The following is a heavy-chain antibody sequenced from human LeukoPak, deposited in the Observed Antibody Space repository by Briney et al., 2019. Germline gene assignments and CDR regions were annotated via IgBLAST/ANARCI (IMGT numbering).Heavy chain of an antibody. V-gene: IGHV4-59*01. CDR1: GGSISSYY. J-gene: IGHJ5*02. D-gene: IGHD2-2*01. CDR2: IYYSGST. Sequence: DPSETLSLTCTVSGGSISSYYWNWIRQPPGKGLEWIGYIYYSGSTNYNPSLKSRVTISVDTSKKEFSLKLSSVTAADTAIYYCARLEGIPAAHNWFDPWGQGTLVTVSS. CDR3: ARLEGIPAAHNWFDP.